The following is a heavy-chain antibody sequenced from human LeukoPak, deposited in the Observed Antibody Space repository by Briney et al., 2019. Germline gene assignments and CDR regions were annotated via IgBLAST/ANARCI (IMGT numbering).Heavy chain of an antibody. Sequence: PSETLPLTCAVYGGSFSGYYWSWIRQPPGKGLEWIGEINHSGSTNYNPSLKSRVTISVDTSKNQFSLKLSSVTAADAAVYYCARGSRYCTNGVCYNLYYYYYMDVWGKGTTVTVSS. D-gene: IGHD2-8*01. CDR2: INHSGST. V-gene: IGHV4-34*01. CDR1: GGSFSGYY. J-gene: IGHJ6*03. CDR3: ARGSRYCTNGVCYNLYYYYYMDV.